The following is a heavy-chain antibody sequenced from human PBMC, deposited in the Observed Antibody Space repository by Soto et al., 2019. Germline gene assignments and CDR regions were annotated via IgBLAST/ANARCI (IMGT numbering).Heavy chain of an antibody. CDR3: ASNKRYGDYLGDYYFDY. D-gene: IGHD4-17*01. CDR2: IIPIFGTA. Sequence: QVQLVQSGAEVKKPGSSVKVSCKASGGTFSSYAISWVRQAPGQGLEWMGGIIPIFGTANYAQKFQGRVTITADESTSTAYMELSSLRSEDTAVYYCASNKRYGDYLGDYYFDYWGQGTLVTVSS. CDR1: GGTFSSYA. V-gene: IGHV1-69*01. J-gene: IGHJ4*02.